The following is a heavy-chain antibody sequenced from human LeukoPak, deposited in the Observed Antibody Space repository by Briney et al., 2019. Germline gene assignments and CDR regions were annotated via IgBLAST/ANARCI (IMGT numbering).Heavy chain of an antibody. CDR1: GASISSYY. V-gene: IGHV4-59*08. CDR3: ARRATVHAFDI. Sequence: SETLSLTCTVSGASISSYYWSWIRQPPGKGLEWIGHIYYTGSTNYNPSLESRVTVSVDRSRNQFSLKLSSVTAADTAVYYCARRATVHAFDIWGQGTMVTVSS. CDR2: IYYTGST. J-gene: IGHJ3*02. D-gene: IGHD4-17*01.